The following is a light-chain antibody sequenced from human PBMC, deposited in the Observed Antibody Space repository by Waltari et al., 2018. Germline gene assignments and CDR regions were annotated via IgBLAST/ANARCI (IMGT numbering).Light chain of an antibody. CDR3: QQYGSLLT. V-gene: IGKV3-20*01. CDR2: GAS. Sequence: EIVLTQSPGTLSLSPGERATLSCRGSQSVSSSYLAWYQQKPGQAPRLLIYGASSRATGSPDRFSGSGSGTDFTLTISRLEPEDFAVYYCQQYGSLLTFGGGTQVEIK. CDR1: QSVSSSY. J-gene: IGKJ4*01.